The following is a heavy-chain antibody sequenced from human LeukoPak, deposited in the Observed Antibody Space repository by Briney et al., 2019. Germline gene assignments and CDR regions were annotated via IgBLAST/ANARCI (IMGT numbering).Heavy chain of an antibody. V-gene: IGHV3-30-3*02. CDR3: AKIMRGDYRLYAFDI. CDR1: GFTFSSYA. D-gene: IGHD4-17*01. Sequence: GRSLRLSCAASGFTFSSYAMHWVRQAPGKGLEWVAVISYDGSNKYYADSVKGRFTISRDNSKNTLFLQMNSLRAEDTAVYYCAKIMRGDYRLYAFDIWGQGTMVTVSS. CDR2: ISYDGSNK. J-gene: IGHJ3*02.